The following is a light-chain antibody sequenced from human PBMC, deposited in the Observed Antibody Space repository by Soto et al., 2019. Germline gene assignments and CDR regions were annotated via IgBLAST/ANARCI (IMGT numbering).Light chain of an antibody. CDR2: DAS. CDR1: QSISSH. V-gene: IGKV1-5*01. CDR3: QQYSSNSYT. J-gene: IGKJ2*01. Sequence: DIQMTQSPSNLSASVGDRVTITCRASQSISSHLAWYQQKPGKAPEVLIFDASTLESGVPSRFSGGGSGTKFTLTISSLQPDDFATYYCQQYSSNSYTFGPGTKLEIK.